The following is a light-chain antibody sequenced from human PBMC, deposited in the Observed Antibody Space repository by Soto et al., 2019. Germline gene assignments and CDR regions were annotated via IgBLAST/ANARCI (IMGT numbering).Light chain of an antibody. CDR2: DVT. Sequence: SVLTQPASLSSSPWQSITISCTGTSSDVGSNNYVSWYRQHPGRVPKLIIHDVTNRPSGVSNRFSGSKSGNTASLTISGLQAEDEGDYYCTSYTGRDPLLVFGTGTKVTVL. V-gene: IGLV2-14*03. CDR1: SSDVGSNNY. J-gene: IGLJ1*01. CDR3: TSYTGRDPLLV.